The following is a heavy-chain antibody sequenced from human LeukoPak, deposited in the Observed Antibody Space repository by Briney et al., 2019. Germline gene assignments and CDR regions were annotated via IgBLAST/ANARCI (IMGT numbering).Heavy chain of an antibody. CDR1: GFTFSSYG. D-gene: IGHD6-19*01. CDR2: ISATGGST. Sequence: QSGGSLRLSCAAPGFTFSSYGITWVRQAPGKGLEWVSTISATGGSTYYADSVKGRFTISRDNSKDTLYLQMNSLRAEDTAVYYCAKGGYSSGWRNYFDYWGQGTLVTVSS. CDR3: AKGGYSSGWRNYFDY. V-gene: IGHV3-23*01. J-gene: IGHJ4*02.